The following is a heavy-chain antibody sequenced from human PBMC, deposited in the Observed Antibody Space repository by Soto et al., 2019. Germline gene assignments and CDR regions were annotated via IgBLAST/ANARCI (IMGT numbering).Heavy chain of an antibody. CDR3: ARGGLFRYYYGSGSYQLGPYFDY. V-gene: IGHV4-34*01. Sequence: SETLSLTCAVYGGSFSGYYWSWIRQPPGKGLEWIGEINHSGSTNYNPSLKSRVTISVDTSKNQFSLKLSSVTAADTAVYYCARGGLFRYYYGSGSYQLGPYFDYWGQGTLVTVSS. D-gene: IGHD3-10*01. CDR1: GGSFSGYY. CDR2: INHSGST. J-gene: IGHJ4*02.